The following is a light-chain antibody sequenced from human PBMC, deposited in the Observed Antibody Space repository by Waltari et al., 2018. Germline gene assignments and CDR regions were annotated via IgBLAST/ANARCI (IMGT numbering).Light chain of an antibody. CDR1: QSISSY. CDR2: AAS. Sequence: DIQMTQSPSSLSASVGDRVTITCRASQSISSYLNWYQQKPGKAPKLLIYAASSLQSGVPSRFSGSGSGTDFTLIISSLQPEDFATYYCQQSYRTPYTFGQGTKLEIK. J-gene: IGKJ2*01. V-gene: IGKV1-39*01. CDR3: QQSYRTPYT.